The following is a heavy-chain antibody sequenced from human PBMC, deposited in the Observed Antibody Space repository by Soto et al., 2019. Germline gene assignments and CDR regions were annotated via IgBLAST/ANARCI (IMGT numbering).Heavy chain of an antibody. V-gene: IGHV1-18*01. Sequence: QVQLVQSGAEVKKPGASVKVSCKTSGYTFTNFGLSWVRQAPGQGLEWMGWISAYNGNTNYAQNFQGRVTMTTDTAKSTAYMELRRLRSNDTTVYYSARGGTTIDYWGQGTLVTVSS. CDR3: ARGGTTIDY. CDR1: GYTFTNFG. CDR2: ISAYNGNT. J-gene: IGHJ4*02. D-gene: IGHD4-17*01.